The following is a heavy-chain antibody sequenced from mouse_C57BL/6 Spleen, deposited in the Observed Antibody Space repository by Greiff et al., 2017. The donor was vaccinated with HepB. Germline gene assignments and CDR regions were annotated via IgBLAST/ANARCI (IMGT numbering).Heavy chain of an antibody. V-gene: IGHV3-6*01. D-gene: IGHD1-1*01. J-gene: IGHJ3*01. CDR3: ARDLLGYYGSGAY. CDR2: ISYDGSN. CDR1: GYSITSGYY. Sequence: EVKLLESGPGLVKPSQSLSLTCSVTGYSITSGYYWNWIRQFPGNKLEWMGYISYDGSNNYNPSLKNRISITRDTSKNQFFLKLNSVTTEDTATYYCARDLLGYYGSGAYWGQGTLVTVSA.